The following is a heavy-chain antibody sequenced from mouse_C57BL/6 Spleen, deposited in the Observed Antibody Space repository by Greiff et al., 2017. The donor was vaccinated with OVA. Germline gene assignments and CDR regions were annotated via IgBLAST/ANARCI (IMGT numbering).Heavy chain of an antibody. V-gene: IGHV5-17*01. D-gene: IGHD2-3*01. J-gene: IGHJ4*01. CDR1: GFTFSDYG. Sequence: EVQLVESGGGLVKPGGSLKLSCAASGFTFSDYGMHWVRQAPEKGLEWVAYISIGSSTIYCADTVKGRFTISRDNAKNTLFLQMTSLRSEDTAMYYCARGGGYDGYYYAMDYWGQGTSVTVSS. CDR2: ISIGSSTI. CDR3: ARGGGYDGYYYAMDY.